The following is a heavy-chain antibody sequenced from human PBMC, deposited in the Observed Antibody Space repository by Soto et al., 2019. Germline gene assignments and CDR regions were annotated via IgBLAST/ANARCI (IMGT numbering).Heavy chain of an antibody. CDR2: VKSKVDGGTI. V-gene: IGHV3-15*07. CDR1: GFTFSNAW. Sequence: EVQLVESGGGSVEPGGSLRLSCGASGFTFSNAWMNWVRQAPGKGLEWVGRVKSKVDGGTIDYGAPVRGRFTISRDDSRNIVHLQMNSLKADDTAVYYCAADLPDWGAYAFDYWGQGTLVTVSS. D-gene: IGHD3-16*01. CDR3: AADLPDWGAYAFDY. J-gene: IGHJ4*02.